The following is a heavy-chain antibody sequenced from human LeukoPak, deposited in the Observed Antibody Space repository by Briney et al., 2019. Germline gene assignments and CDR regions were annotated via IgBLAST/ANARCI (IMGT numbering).Heavy chain of an antibody. J-gene: IGHJ5*02. CDR3: AKGDTS. CDR1: GFNFTNYD. Sequence: GGSLRLSCAASGFNFTNYDMHWVRQAPGKGLEWVAFIRYDGSDKYYADSVKGRFTISSDNSKNTLYLQMNSLRTEDTAVYYCAKGDTSWGQGTLVTVSS. CDR2: IRYDGSDK. V-gene: IGHV3-30*02. D-gene: IGHD2-21*02.